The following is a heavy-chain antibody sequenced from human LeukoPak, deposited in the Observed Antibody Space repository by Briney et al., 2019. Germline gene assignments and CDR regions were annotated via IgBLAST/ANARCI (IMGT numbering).Heavy chain of an antibody. CDR1: GGSISSSNW. CDR3: ARHTWTGTTYFYYYMDV. V-gene: IGHV4-4*02. CDR2: IYHSGST. Sequence: SGTLSLTCAVSGGSISSSNWWSWVRQPPGKGLEWIGEIYHSGSTNYNPSLKSRVTISLDTSKNQVSLRLSSVTAADTAVYYCARHTWTGTTYFYYYMDVWSKGTAVSVSS. J-gene: IGHJ6*03. D-gene: IGHD1-7*01.